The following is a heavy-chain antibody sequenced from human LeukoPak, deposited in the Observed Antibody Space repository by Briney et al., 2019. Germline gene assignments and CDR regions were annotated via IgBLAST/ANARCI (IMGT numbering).Heavy chain of an antibody. CDR2: IYPGDSDT. V-gene: IGHV5-51*01. D-gene: IGHD2-15*01. CDR1: GYSFTSYW. Sequence: GESLKISCKGSGYSFTSYWIDWVRQIPGKGLEWMGIIYPGDSDTRYSPSFQGQVTISADKSISTAYLQWSSLKASNTAMYYCARLNRYCSGGSCYSHYYYMDVWGKGTTVTVSS. CDR3: ARLNRYCSGGSCYSHYYYMDV. J-gene: IGHJ6*03.